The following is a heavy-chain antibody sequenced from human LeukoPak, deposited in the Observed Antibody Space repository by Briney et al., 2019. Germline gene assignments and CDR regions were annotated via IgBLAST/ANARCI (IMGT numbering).Heavy chain of an antibody. Sequence: ASVKVSCKASGGTFSSYAISWVRQAPGQGLEWMGRIIPILGIANYAQKFQGRVTITADKSTSTAYMELSSLRSEDTAVYYCARVGAVAGPVYYYGMYVWGQGTTVTVSS. CDR2: IIPILGIA. CDR1: GGTFSSYA. CDR3: ARVGAVAGPVYYYGMYV. V-gene: IGHV1-69*04. J-gene: IGHJ6*02. D-gene: IGHD6-19*01.